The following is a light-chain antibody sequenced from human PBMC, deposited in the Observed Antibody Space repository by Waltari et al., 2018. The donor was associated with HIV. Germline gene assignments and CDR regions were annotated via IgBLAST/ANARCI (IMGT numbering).Light chain of an antibody. V-gene: IGLV3-25*03. CDR1: ALPQQY. Sequence: SYELTQPPSVSVSPGQTARIICSEEALPQQYAFCYKQKPGQAPVVGIYKDNERPSGSSGRFSGSSSGNTVTLPISGVQADDEADYYGQSADSSGTYWVFGGGTKLTVL. J-gene: IGLJ3*02. CDR3: QSADSSGTYWV. CDR2: KDN.